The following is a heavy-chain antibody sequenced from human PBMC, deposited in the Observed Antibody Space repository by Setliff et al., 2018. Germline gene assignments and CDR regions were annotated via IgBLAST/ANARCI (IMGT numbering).Heavy chain of an antibody. D-gene: IGHD3-22*01. Sequence: SETLSLTCTVSGDSISSGIYHWSWIRQSAGKGLEWIGRIYVSTGSTNYSPSLKSRVSISVDRSKNQFSLNLTSVTAADTAMYYCATHQNPNYYDSSGYSGHCQHWGQGTLVTVSS. J-gene: IGHJ1*01. CDR2: IYVSTGST. V-gene: IGHV4-61*02. CDR3: ATHQNPNYYDSSGYSGHCQH. CDR1: GDSISSGIYH.